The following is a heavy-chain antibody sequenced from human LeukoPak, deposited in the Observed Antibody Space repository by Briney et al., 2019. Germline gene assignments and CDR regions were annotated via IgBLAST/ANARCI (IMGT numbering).Heavy chain of an antibody. CDR1: GFTFSDYY. V-gene: IGHV3-11*01. J-gene: IGHJ3*02. CDR3: ASVDTAMVTHRAFDI. D-gene: IGHD5-18*01. Sequence: GGSLRLSCAASGFTFSDYYMSWIRQAPGKGLEWVSYISSSGSTIYYADSVKGRFTISRDNAKNSLYLQMNSLRAEDTAVYYCASVDTAMVTHRAFDIWGQGTMVTVSS. CDR2: ISSSGSTI.